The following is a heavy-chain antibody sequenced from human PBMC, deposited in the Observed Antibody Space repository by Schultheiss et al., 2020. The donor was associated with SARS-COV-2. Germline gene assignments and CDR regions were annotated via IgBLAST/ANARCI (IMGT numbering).Heavy chain of an antibody. D-gene: IGHD3-10*01. J-gene: IGHJ6*02. Sequence: SETLSLTCTVSGGSISSGGYYWSWIRQHPGKGLEWIGYIHYSGSTYYNPSLKSRVTISVDTSKNQFSLQLNSVTPEDTAVYYCARVSEQAVPVRGVILYYYYGMDVWGQGTTVTVSS. CDR2: IHYSGST. CDR3: ARVSEQAVPVRGVILYYYYGMDV. V-gene: IGHV4-31*03. CDR1: GGSISSGGYY.